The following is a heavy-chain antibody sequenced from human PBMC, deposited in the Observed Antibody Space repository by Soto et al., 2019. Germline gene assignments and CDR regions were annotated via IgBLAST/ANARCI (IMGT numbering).Heavy chain of an antibody. CDR1: VGYIRSYY. V-gene: IGHV4-59*01. J-gene: IGHJ4*02. D-gene: IGHD6-19*01. CDR3: ASSPTPIAVDKYYFDY. Sequence: ASETLCLPWTVSVGYIRSYYCSWIRQPPGKGLEWIGYIYYSGSTNYNPSLKSRVTISVDTPKSQFSLKFSSVTAADTAVYFCASSPTPIAVDKYYFDYWGQGTLVTVSS. CDR2: IYYSGST.